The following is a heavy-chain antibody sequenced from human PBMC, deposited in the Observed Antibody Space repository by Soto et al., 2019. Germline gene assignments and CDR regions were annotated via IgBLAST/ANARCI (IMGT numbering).Heavy chain of an antibody. Sequence: QVQLVQSGAEVKKPGSSVKVSCKASGGTFSSYAISWVRQAPGQGLEWMGGIIPIFGTANYAQKFQGRVTITADESTSTAYMELSSLRSEDTAVYYCARDGRTYSSSWHQNGFDPWCQGTLVTVSS. CDR2: IIPIFGTA. V-gene: IGHV1-69*01. CDR1: GGTFSSYA. J-gene: IGHJ5*02. CDR3: ARDGRTYSSSWHQNGFDP. D-gene: IGHD6-13*01.